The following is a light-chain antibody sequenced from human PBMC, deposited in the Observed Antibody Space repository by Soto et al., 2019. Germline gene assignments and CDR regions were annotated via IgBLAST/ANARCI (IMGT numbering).Light chain of an antibody. CDR1: QGISSY. Sequence: IRMTQSPSSFSASTLDRVTITFLSSQGISSYLAWYQQKPGKAPKLLIYAASTLQSGVPSMFSGSGSGTEFTLTISSLQPDDFATYYCQQYSTYTPRTFGQGTKVDIK. J-gene: IGKJ1*01. CDR3: QQYSTYTPRT. V-gene: IGKV1-8*01. CDR2: AAS.